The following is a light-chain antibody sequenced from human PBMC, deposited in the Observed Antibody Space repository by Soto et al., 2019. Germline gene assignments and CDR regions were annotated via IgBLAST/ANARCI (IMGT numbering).Light chain of an antibody. V-gene: IGKV3-20*01. Sequence: EIVLTQSPGTLSLSPGERATLSCRASQSVRSSYLAWYQQQLGQAPRLLIYGVSNRATVIPDRFSGSGSWTDFILTISRLESEDFSVYYCQQYGTSPRTFGQGTKVEIK. CDR2: GVS. J-gene: IGKJ1*01. CDR3: QQYGTSPRT. CDR1: QSVRSSY.